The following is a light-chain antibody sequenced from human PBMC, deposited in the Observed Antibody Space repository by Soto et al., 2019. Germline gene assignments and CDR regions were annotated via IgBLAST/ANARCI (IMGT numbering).Light chain of an antibody. V-gene: IGKV2-28*01. J-gene: IGKJ1*01. CDR1: QSLLHTNGINY. CDR3: MQALQKPST. CDR2: LGS. Sequence: VVVTQSPLSLPVTPGEPASMSCRASQSLLHTNGINYLHWCLQKPGQSPQLLIYLGSHRASGVPDRFSGSGSGTGYTLRISRVEAEDVGIYYCMQALQKPSTFGQGTKVDIK.